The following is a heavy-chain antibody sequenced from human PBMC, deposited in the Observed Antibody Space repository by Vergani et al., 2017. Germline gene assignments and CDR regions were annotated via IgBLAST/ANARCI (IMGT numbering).Heavy chain of an antibody. CDR1: GFTFDDYA. Sequence: EVQLVESGGGLVQPGRSLRLSCAASGFTFDDYAMHWVRQAPGKGLEWVSGISGSGGSTYYADSVKGRFTISRDNSKNTLYLQMNSLRAEDTAVYYCARSLREDTAMVTGWFDPWGQGTLVTVS. CDR2: ISGSGGST. V-gene: IGHV3-23*04. J-gene: IGHJ5*02. D-gene: IGHD5-18*01. CDR3: ARSLREDTAMVTGWFDP.